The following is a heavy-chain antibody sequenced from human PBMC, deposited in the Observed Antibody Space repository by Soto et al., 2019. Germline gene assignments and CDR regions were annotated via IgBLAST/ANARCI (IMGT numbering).Heavy chain of an antibody. CDR1: GFTFSSYD. V-gene: IGHV3-13*05. Sequence: PGGSLRLSCAASGFTFSSYDMHWVRQATGKGLEWVSAIGTAGDPYYPGSVKGRFTISRENAKNSLYLQMNSLRAGDTAVYYCARGAIKDYVNPRTGYFDYWGQGTLVTVSS. CDR2: IGTAGDP. CDR3: ARGAIKDYVNPRTGYFDY. D-gene: IGHD3-16*01. J-gene: IGHJ4*02.